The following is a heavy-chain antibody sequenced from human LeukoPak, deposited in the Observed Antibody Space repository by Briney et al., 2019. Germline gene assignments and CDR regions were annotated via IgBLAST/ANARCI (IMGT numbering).Heavy chain of an antibody. Sequence: SVKVSCKTSGGTFSSSDITWVRQVPGQGLEWMGRIIPVLNITTYAQKFQGSVTITADTSTSIVYMELSSLRSEETAVYYCARDQGLTAPPPYGLDVWGQGTTVIVSS. D-gene: IGHD5-18*01. CDR3: ARDQGLTAPPPYGLDV. J-gene: IGHJ6*02. V-gene: IGHV1-69*04. CDR1: GGTFSSSD. CDR2: IIPVLNIT.